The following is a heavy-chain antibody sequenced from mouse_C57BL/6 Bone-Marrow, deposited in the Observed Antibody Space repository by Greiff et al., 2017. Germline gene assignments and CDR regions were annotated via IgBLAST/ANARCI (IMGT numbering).Heavy chain of an antibody. CDR2: INPSSGYT. J-gene: IGHJ2*01. CDR3: ARCTTAYYFDY. V-gene: IGHV1-7*01. Sequence: QVQLQQSGAELAKPGASVKLSCKASGYTFTSYWMHWVKQRPGQGLEWIGYINPSSGYTKYNQKFKDKATLTADKSSSTAYMQLRSLTYEDSAVYNCARCTTAYYFDYWGQGTTLTVSS. D-gene: IGHD1-2*01. CDR1: GYTFTSYW.